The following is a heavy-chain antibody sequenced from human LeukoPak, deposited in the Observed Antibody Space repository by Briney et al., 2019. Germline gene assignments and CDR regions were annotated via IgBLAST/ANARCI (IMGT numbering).Heavy chain of an antibody. D-gene: IGHD1/OR15-1a*01. CDR3: ARDWEHARDY. CDR1: GFTFSNYE. J-gene: IGHJ4*02. CDR2: IYTDSTI. V-gene: IGHV3-48*03. Sequence: GGSLRLSCAASGFTFSNYEMSWVRQAPGKGLEWLSHIYTDSTIYQADSVKGRFAISRDNAKNSLHLQMSSLRVEDTAVYYCARDWEHARDYWGQGTLVAVSS.